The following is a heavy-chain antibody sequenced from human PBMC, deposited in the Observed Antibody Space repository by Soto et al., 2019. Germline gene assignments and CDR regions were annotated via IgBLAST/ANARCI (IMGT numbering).Heavy chain of an antibody. V-gene: IGHV1-3*01. CDR3: ARSIQYCSGGSCYSGCSDY. CDR2: INAGNGNT. D-gene: IGHD2-15*01. Sequence: RREWMGWINAGNGNTKYSQKFQGRVTITRDTSASTAYMELSSLRSEDTAVYYCARSIQYCSGGSCYSGCSDYWGQGTLVTVSS. J-gene: IGHJ4*02.